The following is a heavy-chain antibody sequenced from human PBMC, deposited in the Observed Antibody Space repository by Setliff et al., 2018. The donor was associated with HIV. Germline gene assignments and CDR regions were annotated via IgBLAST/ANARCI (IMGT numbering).Heavy chain of an antibody. CDR1: GDSITTYY. J-gene: IGHJ4*02. D-gene: IGHD2-21*02. Sequence: SETLSLTCIVSGDSITTYYWSWVRQAPGKGLEWIGSVYYSGTTWYNPSLKSRVTMSTDTSKSHLSLKLRAVTAADTAVYYCARAPGVTPFDHWGPGTLVTVSS. CDR3: ARAPGVTPFDH. CDR2: VYYSGTT. V-gene: IGHV4-59*04.